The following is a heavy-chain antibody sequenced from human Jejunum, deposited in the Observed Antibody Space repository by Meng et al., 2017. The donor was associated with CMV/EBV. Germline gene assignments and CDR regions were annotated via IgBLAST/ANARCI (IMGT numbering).Heavy chain of an antibody. D-gene: IGHD2-8*01. J-gene: IGHJ5*02. Sequence: EAQVVESWGDLVQSGGSLRLSCAASGFSVSSNYMSWVRQAPGKGLECVSISDPTGYTYYADSVKGRFSISSDSSRNTLYIEMNSLRVEDTAVYYCARGMYFSPWGQGTLVTVSS. CDR1: GFSVSSNY. V-gene: IGHV3-66*01. CDR2: SDPTGYT. CDR3: ARGMYFSP.